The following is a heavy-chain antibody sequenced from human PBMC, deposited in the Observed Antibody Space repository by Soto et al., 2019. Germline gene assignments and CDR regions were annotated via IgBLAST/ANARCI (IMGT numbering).Heavy chain of an antibody. V-gene: IGHV4-38-2*02. CDR1: GDSIISIYH. J-gene: IGHJ5*02. CDR3: ARERLAVAGKGGWFDP. CDR2: IFHTGTT. Sequence: SETLSLTCTVSGDSIISIYHWAWIRQPPGRSLEWIASIFHTGTTYYTPSLKSRVTISVDTSKNQFSLKLRSVTAADTAVYYCARERLAVAGKGGWFDPWGQETLVTVSS. D-gene: IGHD6-19*01.